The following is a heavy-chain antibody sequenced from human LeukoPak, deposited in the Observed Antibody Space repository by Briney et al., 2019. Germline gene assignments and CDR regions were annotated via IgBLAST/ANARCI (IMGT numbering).Heavy chain of an antibody. V-gene: IGHV3-33*01. Sequence: GGSLRLSFAASGXTFSSYGMHWVRQAPGKGLEWVTVIWYDGSNKYYADSVKGRFTISRDNSKNTLYLQMNSLRAEDTAVYYCARRNYYDSSYYGMDVWGQGTTVTVSS. J-gene: IGHJ6*02. CDR3: ARRNYYDSSYYGMDV. CDR1: GXTFSSYG. D-gene: IGHD3-22*01. CDR2: IWYDGSNK.